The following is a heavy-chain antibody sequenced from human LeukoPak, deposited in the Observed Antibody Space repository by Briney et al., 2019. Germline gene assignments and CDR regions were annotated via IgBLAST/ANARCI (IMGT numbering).Heavy chain of an antibody. CDR3: AKGGVVAATSYPYGMDV. Sequence: GGSLRLSCAASGFTFSSYAMSWVRQAPGKGLEWVSAISGSGGSTYYADSVKGRFTISRDNSKNTLYLQMNSLRAEDTAVYYCAKGGVVAATSYPYGMDVWGQGTTVTVSS. D-gene: IGHD2-15*01. V-gene: IGHV3-23*01. J-gene: IGHJ6*02. CDR2: ISGSGGST. CDR1: GFTFSSYA.